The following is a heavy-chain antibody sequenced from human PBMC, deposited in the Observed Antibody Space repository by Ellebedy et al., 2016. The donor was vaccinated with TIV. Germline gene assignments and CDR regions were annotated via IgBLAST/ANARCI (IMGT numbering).Heavy chain of an antibody. CDR2: IKQDGSER. CDR1: GFTFSSYW. J-gene: IGHJ4*02. CDR3: ARRYFDY. V-gene: IGHV3-7*03. Sequence: GESLKISXAASGFTFSSYWMSWVRQAPGKGLEWVANIKQDGSERYCVDSVKGRFTISRDNAKNSLYLQMNSLRAEDTAVYYCARRYFDYWGQGTLVTVSS.